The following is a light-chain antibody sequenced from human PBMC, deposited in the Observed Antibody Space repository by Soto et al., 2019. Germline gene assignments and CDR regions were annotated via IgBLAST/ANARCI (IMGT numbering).Light chain of an antibody. J-gene: IGLJ1*01. Sequence: QSALTQPASVSGSPGQSITISCTGTSSDVGGYNFVSWFQQHPGRAPKLMIYDVSNRLSGVSNRFSGSKSGNTASLTISGLQAEDEADYYCTSYTRGNTLYVFGTGTKLTVL. CDR3: TSYTRGNTLYV. CDR2: DVS. CDR1: SSDVGGYNF. V-gene: IGLV2-14*01.